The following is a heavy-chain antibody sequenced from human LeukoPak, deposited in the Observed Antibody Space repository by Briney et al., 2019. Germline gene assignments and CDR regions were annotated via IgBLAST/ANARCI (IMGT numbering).Heavy chain of an antibody. Sequence: SVKVSCKASGGTFSSYAISWVRQAPGQGLEWMGRIIPIFGTANYAQKFQGRVTITTDESTSTAYMELSSLRSEDTTVYYCARSDSSGYRDAFDIWGQGTMVTVSS. D-gene: IGHD3-22*01. V-gene: IGHV1-69*05. CDR2: IIPIFGTA. CDR1: GGTFSSYA. J-gene: IGHJ3*02. CDR3: ARSDSSGYRDAFDI.